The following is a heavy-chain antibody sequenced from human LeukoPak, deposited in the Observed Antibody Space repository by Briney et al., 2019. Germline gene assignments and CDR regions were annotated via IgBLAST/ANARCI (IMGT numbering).Heavy chain of an antibody. D-gene: IGHD5-18*01. CDR1: GGTFSIYA. CDR2: IIPIFGTA. Sequence: GASVRVSCKASGGTFSIYAISWVRQAPGQGLEWMGGIIPIFGTANYAQKFQGRVTITADKSTSTAYMELSSLRSEDTAVYYCARDEHEGYSYGKFDAFDIWGQGTMVTVSS. J-gene: IGHJ3*02. V-gene: IGHV1-69*06. CDR3: ARDEHEGYSYGKFDAFDI.